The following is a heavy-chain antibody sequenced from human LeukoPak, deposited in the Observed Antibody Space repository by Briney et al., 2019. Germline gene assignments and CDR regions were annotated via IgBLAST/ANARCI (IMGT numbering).Heavy chain of an antibody. CDR2: ISGSGGST. CDR1: GFTFSSYA. J-gene: IGHJ4*02. CDR3: AKALAYCGSDCYSFGGFFDY. V-gene: IGHV3-23*01. Sequence: GGSLRLSCAASGFTFSSYAMSWVRQAPGKGLEWVSAISGSGGSTYYADSVKGRFTISRDNSKNTLYLQMNSLRAEDTAVCYCAKALAYCGSDCYSFGGFFDYWGQGTLVTVSS. D-gene: IGHD2-21*02.